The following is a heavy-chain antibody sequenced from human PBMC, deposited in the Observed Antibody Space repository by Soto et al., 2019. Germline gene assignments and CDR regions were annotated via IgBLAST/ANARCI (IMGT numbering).Heavy chain of an antibody. CDR2: INPGGGST. V-gene: IGHV1-46*01. CDR3: AIEVGRSNQFDL. Sequence: ASVKVSCKASGYTFTSYYMHWVRQAPGQGLEWMGIINPGGGSTSYAQKFQGRVTMTRDTSTSTVYMELSSLRSGDTAVYYCAIEVGRSNQFDLWGQGTMVTVS. CDR1: GYTFTSYY. D-gene: IGHD6-13*01. J-gene: IGHJ5*02.